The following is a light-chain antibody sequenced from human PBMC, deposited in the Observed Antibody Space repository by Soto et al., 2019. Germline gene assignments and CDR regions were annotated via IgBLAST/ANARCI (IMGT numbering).Light chain of an antibody. V-gene: IGKV2-28*01. J-gene: IGKJ1*01. CDR3: MQAQHRPAG. Sequence: EIVMTQSPLSLPVTTGETASISFRSSQSLLHSNGYNDLDWYLQKPGQSPQLLIYWGSSRATGIPDRFSGSGSGTDFTLKISRVQAEDVGLYYCMQAQHRPAGFGQGTKVDIK. CDR1: QSLLHSNGYND. CDR2: WGS.